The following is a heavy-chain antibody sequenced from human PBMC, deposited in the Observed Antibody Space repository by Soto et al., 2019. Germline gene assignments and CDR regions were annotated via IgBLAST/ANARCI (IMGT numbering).Heavy chain of an antibody. CDR2: IIPIFGTA. V-gene: IGHV1-69*13. J-gene: IGHJ6*02. CDR3: ARDRSIFGVVILPYYYGMDV. D-gene: IGHD3-3*01. CDR1: GGTFSSYA. Sequence: SVKVSCKASGGTFSSYAISWVRQAPGQGLEWMGGIIPIFGTANYAQKFQGRVTITADESTSTAYMELSSLRSEDTAVYYCARDRSIFGVVILPYYYGMDVWGQGTTVTVSS.